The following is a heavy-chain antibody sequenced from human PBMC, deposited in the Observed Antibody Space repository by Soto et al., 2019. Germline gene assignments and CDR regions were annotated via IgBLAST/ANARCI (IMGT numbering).Heavy chain of an antibody. J-gene: IGHJ6*02. V-gene: IGHV1-8*01. CDR1: FTSYD. CDR3: ARGPGSSDWRFSYYYMDV. D-gene: IGHD6-19*01. Sequence: QVQLVQSGAEVKKPGASVKVSCTFTSYDINWVRQAPGQGLEWMAWMNHNSGDTRYAQKLQGRVTMTRNTSSFTAYMELSSLRSEDTAVYYCARGPGSSDWRFSYYYMDVWGQGTTVTVSS. CDR2: MNHNSGDT.